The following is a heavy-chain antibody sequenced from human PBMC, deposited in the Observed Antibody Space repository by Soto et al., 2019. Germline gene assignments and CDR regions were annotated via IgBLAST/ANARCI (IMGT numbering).Heavy chain of an antibody. CDR3: ARGVYYGDYEDYYYYYYGMDV. CDR2: INTNTGNP. CDR1: GYTFTSYA. D-gene: IGHD4-17*01. V-gene: IGHV7-4-1*01. Sequence: ASVKVSCKASGYTFTSYAMNWVRRAPGQGLEWMGWINTNTGNPTYAQGFTGRFVFSLDTSVSTAYLQICSLKAEDTAVYYCARGVYYGDYEDYYYYYYGMDVWGQGTTVTVSS. J-gene: IGHJ6*02.